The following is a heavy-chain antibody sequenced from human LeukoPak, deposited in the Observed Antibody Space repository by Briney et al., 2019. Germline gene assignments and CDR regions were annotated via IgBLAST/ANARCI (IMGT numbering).Heavy chain of an antibody. CDR2: IKQDGSEK. Sequence: PGGSLRLSCAASGFTFSSYWMNWVRQAPGKGLEWVANIKQDGSEKFYVDSVKGRFTISRDNAKNTLYLQMHSLRGEDTAVYYCARDWGLDYWGQGTLVTVSS. CDR1: GFTFSSYW. J-gene: IGHJ4*02. D-gene: IGHD3-16*01. CDR3: ARDWGLDY. V-gene: IGHV3-7*01.